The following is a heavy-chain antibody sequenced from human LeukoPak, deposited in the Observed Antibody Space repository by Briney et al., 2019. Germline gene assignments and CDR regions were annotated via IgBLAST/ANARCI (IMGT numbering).Heavy chain of an antibody. CDR2: ISGNTSYI. Sequence: GGSLRLSCVASGFSLFSYSINWVRQAPGKGLEWVSSISGNTSYIYYADSVKGRFTISRHNAKNSLYLQMNSLSAEDTAMYYCAREEMGGTTRSGALTWGQGTLVTVSS. V-gene: IGHV3-21*01. CDR3: AREEMGGTTRSGALT. D-gene: IGHD1-14*01. CDR1: GFSLFSYS. J-gene: IGHJ5*02.